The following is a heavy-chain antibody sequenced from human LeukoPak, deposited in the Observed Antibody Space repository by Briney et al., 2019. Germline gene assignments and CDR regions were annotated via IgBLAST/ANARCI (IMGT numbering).Heavy chain of an antibody. Sequence: ASVKVSCKASGYMFTAYQMHWVRQAPGQGPEWMGRINPYSGGTKYAQKFQGRVTMTRDTSISTAYLELSRLKSDDTAVYYCARGGLSSTSRFIDYWGQGTLVTVSS. CDR2: INPYSGGT. CDR1: GYMFTAYQ. D-gene: IGHD2-2*01. J-gene: IGHJ4*02. V-gene: IGHV1-2*06. CDR3: ARGGLSSTSRFIDY.